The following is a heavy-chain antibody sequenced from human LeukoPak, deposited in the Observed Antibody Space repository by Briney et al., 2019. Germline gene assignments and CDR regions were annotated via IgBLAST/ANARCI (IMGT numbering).Heavy chain of an antibody. CDR3: AISYSSSWYGLEYFQH. D-gene: IGHD6-13*01. V-gene: IGHV4-39*07. CDR1: GGSISSSSYY. Sequence: PSETLSLTCTVSGGSISSSSYYWGWIRQPPGKGLEWIGSIYYSGSTYYNPSLKSRVTVSVDTSKNQFSLKLRSVTAADTAMYYCAISYSSSWYGLEYFQHWGQGTLVTVSS. CDR2: IYYSGST. J-gene: IGHJ1*01.